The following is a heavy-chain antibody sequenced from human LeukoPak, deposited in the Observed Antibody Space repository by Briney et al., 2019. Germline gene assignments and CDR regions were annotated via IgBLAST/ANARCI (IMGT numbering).Heavy chain of an antibody. Sequence: GGSLRLSCAASGFTFSNYEMNWVRQAPGKGLEWVSYISSSGSTIYYADSVKGRFTISRDNAKNSLYLQMNNLRAEDTAVCYCARGRAPIDYWGQGTLVTVSS. CDR2: ISSSGSTI. CDR1: GFTFSNYE. V-gene: IGHV3-48*03. J-gene: IGHJ4*02. CDR3: ARGRAPIDY.